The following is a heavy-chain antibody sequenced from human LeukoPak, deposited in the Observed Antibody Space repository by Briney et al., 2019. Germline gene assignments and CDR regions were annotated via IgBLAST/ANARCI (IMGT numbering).Heavy chain of an antibody. CDR3: ARDRKYSSANNNYYGLDV. J-gene: IGHJ6*02. CDR2: LYSSGNT. V-gene: IGHV3-66*01. Sequence: EAGGSLRLSCAASGFTVNSNYMSWVRQAPGKGLEWVSLLYSSGNTYYSDSVKGRFTISRDNSKNTVYLQMNSLRAEDTAVYYCARDRKYSSANNNYYGLDVWGQGTTVTVSS. CDR1: GFTVNSNY. D-gene: IGHD6-25*01.